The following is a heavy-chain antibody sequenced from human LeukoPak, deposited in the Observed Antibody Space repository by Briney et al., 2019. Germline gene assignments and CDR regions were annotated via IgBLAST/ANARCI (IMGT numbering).Heavy chain of an antibody. V-gene: IGHV3-21*01. Sequence: GGSLRLSCAASGFTFSSYSMNWVRQAPGKGLEWVSSISSSSGYIYYADSVKGRFTISRDNAKNSLYLQMNSLRAEDTAVYYCARGIGSSGWYAADYWGQGTLVTVPS. CDR3: ARGIGSSGWYAADY. CDR2: ISSSSGYI. D-gene: IGHD6-19*01. J-gene: IGHJ4*02. CDR1: GFTFSSYS.